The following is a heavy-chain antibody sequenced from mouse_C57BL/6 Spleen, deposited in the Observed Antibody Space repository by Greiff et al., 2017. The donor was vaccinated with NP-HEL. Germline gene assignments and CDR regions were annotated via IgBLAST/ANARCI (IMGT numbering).Heavy chain of an antibody. CDR1: GYAFTNYW. J-gene: IGHJ3*01. Sequence: VQLVESGAELVRPGTSVKLSCKASGYAFTNYWMEWVKQRPGQGLEWIGVINPGSGGTNYNEKFKGKATLTADKSSSTAYMQLSSLTSEDSAVYFCASANDYDGAWFAYWGQGTLVTVAA. D-gene: IGHD2-4*01. V-gene: IGHV1-54*01. CDR2: INPGSGGT. CDR3: ASANDYDGAWFAY.